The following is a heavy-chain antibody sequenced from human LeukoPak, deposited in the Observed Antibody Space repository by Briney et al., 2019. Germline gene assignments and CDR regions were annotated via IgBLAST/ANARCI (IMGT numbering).Heavy chain of an antibody. CDR3: ARLGYGSGTSYYYYGMDV. Sequence: PGGSLRLSCAASGFTFRIYAMSWVRQAPGKGLEWVSTISGSDGSTNYADSVKGRFSISRDNSKNTLYLQMNSLRAEDTAVYYCARLGYGSGTSYYYYGMDVWGQGTTVTVSS. D-gene: IGHD3-10*01. CDR2: ISGSDGST. J-gene: IGHJ6*02. V-gene: IGHV3-23*01. CDR1: GFTFRIYA.